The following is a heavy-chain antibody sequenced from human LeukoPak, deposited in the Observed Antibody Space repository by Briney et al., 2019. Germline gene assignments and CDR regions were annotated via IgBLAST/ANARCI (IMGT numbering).Heavy chain of an antibody. V-gene: IGHV1-69*13. D-gene: IGHD4-23*01. CDR1: GGTFSNYA. Sequence: SVKVSCKASGGTFSNYAINWVRQAPGQGLEWMGGIIPIFGKANYAQKFQGRVTITADQSTRTAYMELSSLRFEDTAVYYCARGWLAETTVVTPYNYWGRGTLVSVSS. CDR3: ARGWLAETTVVTPYNY. CDR2: IIPIFGKA. J-gene: IGHJ4*02.